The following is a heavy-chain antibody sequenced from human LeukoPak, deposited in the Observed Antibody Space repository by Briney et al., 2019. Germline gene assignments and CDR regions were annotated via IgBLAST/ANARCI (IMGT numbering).Heavy chain of an antibody. J-gene: IGHJ5*02. V-gene: IGHV1-46*01. CDR2: INPSGGST. D-gene: IGHD3-10*01. CDR3: ARVFHGVSMVPTKGFDL. CDR1: GYTFTSYY. Sequence: ASVKVSCKASGYTFTSYYLHWVRQAPGQGLEWMGIINPSGGSTSYAQKFQGRVTMTRDTSTSTVYMELSSLRSEDTAVYYCARVFHGVSMVPTKGFDLWGQGTLVTVSS.